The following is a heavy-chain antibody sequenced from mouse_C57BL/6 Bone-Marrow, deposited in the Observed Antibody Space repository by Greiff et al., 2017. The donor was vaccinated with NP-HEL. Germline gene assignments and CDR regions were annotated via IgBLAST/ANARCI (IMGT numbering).Heavy chain of an antibody. V-gene: IGHV5-6*01. CDR2: ISSGGSCT. CDR1: GFTFSSYG. CDR3: ARRRRFDY. Sequence: EVQLVESGGDLVKPGGSLKLSCAASGFTFSSYGMSWVRQTPDKRLEWVATISSGGSCTYYPDSVKGRFTISRDNAKNTLYLQMSSLKSEDTAMYYCARRRRFDYWGQGTTLTVSS. J-gene: IGHJ2*01.